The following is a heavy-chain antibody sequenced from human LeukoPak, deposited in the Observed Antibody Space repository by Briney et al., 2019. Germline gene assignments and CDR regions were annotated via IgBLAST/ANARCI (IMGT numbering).Heavy chain of an antibody. CDR3: ARGLSRLPPGGY. J-gene: IGHJ4*02. D-gene: IGHD2-15*01. Sequence: GSLRLSCAASGFTFSSSAMSWVRQAPGKGLQWIGEINHSGSIKNNASLKSRVTISIDTSKNQFSLKLSSVTAADTAVYYGARGLSRLPPGGYWGQGTLVTVSS. V-gene: IGHV4-34*01. CDR2: INHSGSI. CDR1: GFTFSSSA.